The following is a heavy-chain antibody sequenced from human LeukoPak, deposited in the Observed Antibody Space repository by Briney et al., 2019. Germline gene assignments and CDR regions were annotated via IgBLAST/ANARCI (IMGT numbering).Heavy chain of an antibody. J-gene: IGHJ4*02. V-gene: IGHV1-69*05. CDR3: AVYSSGWYGENYYFDY. CDR1: GGTCSSYA. D-gene: IGHD6-19*01. Sequence: SVKVSCKASGGTCSSYAISWVRQAPGQGLEWMGGIIPIFGTANYAQKFQGRVTITTDESTSTAYMELSSLRSEDTAVYYCAVYSSGWYGENYYFDYWGQGTLVTVSS. CDR2: IIPIFGTA.